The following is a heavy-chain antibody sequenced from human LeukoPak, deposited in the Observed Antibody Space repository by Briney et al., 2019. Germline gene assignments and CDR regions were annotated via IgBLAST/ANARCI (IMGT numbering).Heavy chain of an antibody. CDR2: IYSGGST. D-gene: IGHD3-16*01. CDR3: AKSPGDLFSNYYYYYMDV. J-gene: IGHJ6*03. V-gene: IGHV3-53*01. CDR1: GFTVSSNY. Sequence: GGSLRLSCAASGFTVSSNYMSWVRQAPGKGLEWVSVIYSGGSTYYADSVKGRFTISRDNSKNTLYLQMNSLRAEDTAVYYCAKSPGDLFSNYYYYYMDVWGKGTTVTVSS.